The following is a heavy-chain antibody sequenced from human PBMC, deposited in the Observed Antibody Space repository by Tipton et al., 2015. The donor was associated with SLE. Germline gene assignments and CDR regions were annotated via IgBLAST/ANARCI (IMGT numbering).Heavy chain of an antibody. CDR3: ARWEQSFDY. Sequence: SLRLSCAASGFTFSSYGMHWVRQAPGKGLEWVAVISYDGSNKYYADSVKGRFTISRDNSKNTLYLQMNSLRAEDTAVYYCARWEQSFDYWGQGTLVTVSS. CDR1: GFTFSSYG. J-gene: IGHJ4*02. D-gene: IGHD1-26*01. V-gene: IGHV3-30*03. CDR2: ISYDGSNK.